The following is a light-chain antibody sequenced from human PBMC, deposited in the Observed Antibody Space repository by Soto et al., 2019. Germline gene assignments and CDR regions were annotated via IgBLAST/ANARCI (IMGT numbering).Light chain of an antibody. V-gene: IGKV3-20*01. CDR1: QSVSSSF. J-gene: IGKJ2*01. Sequence: EIVLTKSPGTLYLSPGERATLSCRASQSVSSSFLAWYQQKPGQAPRLLIYGASSRATGIPDRFSGAGSGTDFTLTIKRVESEDFAVYYCHQYGSSPDTFGQGTKLEIK. CDR3: HQYGSSPDT. CDR2: GAS.